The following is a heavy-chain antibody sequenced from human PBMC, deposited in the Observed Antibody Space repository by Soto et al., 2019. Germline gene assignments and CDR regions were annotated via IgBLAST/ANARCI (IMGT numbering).Heavy chain of an antibody. V-gene: IGHV4-39*01. J-gene: IGHJ6*02. Sequence: SESLSLTCTVSGGSISSSSYYWGWIRQPPGKGLEWIGSIYYSGSTYYNPSLKSRVTISVDTSKNQFSLKLSSVTAADTAVYYCASVRRGGYDSLRYYYGMDVWGQGTTVT. CDR1: GGSISSSSYY. D-gene: IGHD5-12*01. CDR3: ASVRRGGYDSLRYYYGMDV. CDR2: IYYSGST.